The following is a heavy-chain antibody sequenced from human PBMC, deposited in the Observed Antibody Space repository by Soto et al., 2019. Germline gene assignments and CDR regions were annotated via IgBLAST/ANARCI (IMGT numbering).Heavy chain of an antibody. CDR2: IDYNEINQ. CDR1: GFTFSNYG. D-gene: IGHD2-21*01. J-gene: IGHJ4*02. V-gene: IGHV3-33*01. Sequence: GASLRLSCVASGFTFSNYGMHWVRQAPGKGLEWVAGIDYNEINQYYIDPVKGRFTISRDQSKNTRQLQMNSLRAEVTAVYYSARDLWHVPHCYDLWGQGVLGTVS. CDR3: ARDLWHVPHCYDL.